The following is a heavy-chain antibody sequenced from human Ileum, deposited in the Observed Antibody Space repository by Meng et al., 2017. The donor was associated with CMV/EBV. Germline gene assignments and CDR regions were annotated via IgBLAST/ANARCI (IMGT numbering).Heavy chain of an antibody. D-gene: IGHD2-2*02. J-gene: IGHJ4*02. CDR3: ASRLGYCSSTSCYTGPYFDY. Sequence: GGSLRLSCAASGFTFSSYSMNWVRQAPGKGLEWVSSISSSSSYIYYADSVKGRFTISRDNAKNSLYLQMNSLRAEDTAVYYCASRLGYCSSTSCYTGPYFDYWGQGTLVTVSS. V-gene: IGHV3-21*01. CDR1: GFTFSSYS. CDR2: ISSSSSYI.